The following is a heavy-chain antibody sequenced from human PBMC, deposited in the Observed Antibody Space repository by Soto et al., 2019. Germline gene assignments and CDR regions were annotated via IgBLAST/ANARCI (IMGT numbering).Heavy chain of an antibody. CDR2: IYYSGST. D-gene: IGHD2-15*01. V-gene: IGHV4-31*03. Sequence: PSETLSLTCTVSGGSISSGGYYWSWIRQHPGKGLEWIGYIYYSGSTYYNPSLKSRVTISVDTSKNQFSLKLSSVTAADTAVYYCARDRPLYCSGGSCYSWTYYYYGMDVWGQGTKVTVS. CDR1: GGSISSGGYY. J-gene: IGHJ6*02. CDR3: ARDRPLYCSGGSCYSWTYYYYGMDV.